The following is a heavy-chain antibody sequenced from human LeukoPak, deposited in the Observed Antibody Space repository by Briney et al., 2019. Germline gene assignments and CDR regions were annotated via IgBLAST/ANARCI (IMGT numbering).Heavy chain of an antibody. CDR2: IWNDGSNK. Sequence: QSGGSLRLSCAASGFTFRSYGMHWVRQAPGKGLEWVGVIWNDGSNKYYADSVKGRFTISRDNSKNTLYLQMNSLRAEDTAVYYCARDYYYDGSGCFDIWGQGTMVTVSS. V-gene: IGHV3-33*01. J-gene: IGHJ3*02. CDR1: GFTFRSYG. CDR3: ARDYYYDGSGCFDI. D-gene: IGHD3-22*01.